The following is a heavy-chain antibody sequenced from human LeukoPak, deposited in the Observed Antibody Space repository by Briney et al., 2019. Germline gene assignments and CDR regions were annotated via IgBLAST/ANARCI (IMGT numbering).Heavy chain of an antibody. Sequence: PGGSLRLSCAASGFTVSSNYMSWVRQAPGKGLEWVSVIYSGGSTYYADSVKGRFTISRDNSKSTLYIQMNSLRAEDTAVYYCARGRYYGSGSLDYWGQGTLVTVSS. CDR3: ARGRYYGSGSLDY. J-gene: IGHJ4*02. D-gene: IGHD3-10*01. CDR2: IYSGGST. V-gene: IGHV3-53*01. CDR1: GFTVSSNY.